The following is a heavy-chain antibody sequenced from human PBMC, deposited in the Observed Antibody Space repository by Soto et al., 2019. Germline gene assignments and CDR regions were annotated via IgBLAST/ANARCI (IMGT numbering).Heavy chain of an antibody. Sequence: PGGSLRLSCAGSGFTFSSYLMSWVRQAPGKGLEWVANIKQDGSEKSYVDSVKGRFTISRDNAKNSLYLQMNSLRSEDTAVYYCAAWPRSSWFDYWGQGTLVTVSS. CDR2: IKQDGSEK. D-gene: IGHD6-13*01. V-gene: IGHV3-7*05. CDR3: AAWPRSSWFDY. CDR1: GFTFSSYL. J-gene: IGHJ4*02.